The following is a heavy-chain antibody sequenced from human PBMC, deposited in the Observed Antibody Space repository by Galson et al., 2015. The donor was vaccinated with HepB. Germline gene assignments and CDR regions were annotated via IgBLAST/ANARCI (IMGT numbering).Heavy chain of an antibody. CDR2: INAGNGNT. Sequence: SVKVSCKASGYTFTSYAMHWVRQAPGQRLEWMGWINAGNGNTKYSQKFQGRVTITRDTSASTAYMELSSLRSEDTAVYYCARDRRGSYATYYYDSSGYLFDYWGQGTLVTVSS. CDR3: ARDRRGSYATYYYDSSGYLFDY. J-gene: IGHJ4*02. D-gene: IGHD3-22*01. CDR1: GYTFTSYA. V-gene: IGHV1-3*01.